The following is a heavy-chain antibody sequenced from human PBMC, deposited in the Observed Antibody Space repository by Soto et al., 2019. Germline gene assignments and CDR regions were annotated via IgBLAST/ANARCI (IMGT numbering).Heavy chain of an antibody. CDR2: IWYDGSNK. CDR3: ARSRSGKYGMDV. CDR1: GFTFSSYG. J-gene: IGHJ6*02. V-gene: IGHV3-33*01. D-gene: IGHD3-10*01. Sequence: QVQLVESGGGVVQPGRSLRLSCGASGFTFSSYGMHWVRQAPGKGLEWVAVIWYDGSNKYYADSVKGRFTISRDNSKNTLYLQMNSLRAEDTAVYYCARSRSGKYGMDVWGQGTTVTVSS.